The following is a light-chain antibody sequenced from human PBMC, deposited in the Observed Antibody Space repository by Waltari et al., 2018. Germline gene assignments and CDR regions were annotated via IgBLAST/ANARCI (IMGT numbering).Light chain of an antibody. V-gene: IGKV2-28*01. CDR1: QSLLHSNGYND. J-gene: IGKJ1*01. CDR2: LGS. CDR3: MQSLQALWT. Sequence: DIVMTQSPLSPPVTPGQPAPISCRPRQSLLHSNGYNDLEWYLQKPGQSPQLLIDLGSNRASGVPDRFSGSGSGTDFTLKISRVEAEDVGVYYCMQSLQALWTFGQGTKVEIK.